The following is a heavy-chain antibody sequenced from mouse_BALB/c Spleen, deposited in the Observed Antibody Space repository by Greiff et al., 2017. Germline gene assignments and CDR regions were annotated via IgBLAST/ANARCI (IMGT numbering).Heavy chain of an antibody. J-gene: IGHJ1*01. D-gene: IGHD1-1*01. Sequence: EVKLQESGAELVKPGASVKLSCTASGFNIKDTYMHWVKQRPEQGLEWIGRIDPANGNTKYDPKFQGKATITADTSSNTAYLQLSSLTSEDTAVYYCARYYYGSSHWYFDVWGAGTTVTVSS. V-gene: IGHV14-3*02. CDR1: GFNIKDTY. CDR2: IDPANGNT. CDR3: ARYYYGSSHWYFDV.